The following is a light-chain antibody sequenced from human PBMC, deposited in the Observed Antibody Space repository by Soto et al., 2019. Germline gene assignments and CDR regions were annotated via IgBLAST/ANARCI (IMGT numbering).Light chain of an antibody. CDR1: QALSNY. CDR3: QQLSRYPLT. V-gene: IGKV1-9*01. CDR2: SAS. J-gene: IGKJ4*01. Sequence: DIQLTQSPSFLSASVGDTVTITCRASQALSNYLAWYQQKPGKAPDLLIYSASTLQGGVPSRFSGSGSETEFSLTIRAVQPEDFATYYCQQLSRYPLTFGGGTKVEIK.